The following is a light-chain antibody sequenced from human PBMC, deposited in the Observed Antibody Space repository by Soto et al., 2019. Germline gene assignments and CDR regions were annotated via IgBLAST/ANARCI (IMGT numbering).Light chain of an antibody. CDR1: IHYDF. CDR2: EVS. CDR3: SAYTVSRTYV. Sequence: QSVLTQPASVSGSPGQSITISCTGYIHYDFVSWYQQHPGTAPKLVIYEVSNRPSGTSDRFSGSKSGHTASLTISGLQTEDEAVYYCSAYTVSRTYVFGTGPKANVL. J-gene: IGLJ1*01. V-gene: IGLV2-14*01.